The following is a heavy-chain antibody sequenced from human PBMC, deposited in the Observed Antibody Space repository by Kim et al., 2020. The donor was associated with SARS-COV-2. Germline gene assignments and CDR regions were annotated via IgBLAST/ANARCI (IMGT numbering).Heavy chain of an antibody. D-gene: IGHD3-10*01. V-gene: IGHV4-59*01. CDR3: ARGVRCYCSGGVGRVYY. CDR2: IFYRGST. J-gene: IGHJ6*01. CDR1: GGSISSNY. Sequence: SETLSLTCTVSGGSISSNYWSWFRQHPAKGLEWIVYIFYRGSTTYNNPLISSVTITVETSTNKFSLLLSSSTAADAAVYYCARGVRCYCSGGVGRVYY.